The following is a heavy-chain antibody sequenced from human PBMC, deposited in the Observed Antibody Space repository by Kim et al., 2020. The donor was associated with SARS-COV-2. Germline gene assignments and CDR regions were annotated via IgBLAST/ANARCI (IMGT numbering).Heavy chain of an antibody. V-gene: IGHV4-39*07. Sequence: SETLSLTCTVSGGSISSSSYYWGWIRQPPGKGLEWIGSIYYSGSTYYNPSLKSRVTISVDTSKNQFSLKLSSVTAADTAVYYCAREDPSSSPFDPWGQGTLVTVSS. D-gene: IGHD6-13*01. CDR3: AREDPSSSPFDP. CDR1: GGSISSSSYY. J-gene: IGHJ5*02. CDR2: IYYSGST.